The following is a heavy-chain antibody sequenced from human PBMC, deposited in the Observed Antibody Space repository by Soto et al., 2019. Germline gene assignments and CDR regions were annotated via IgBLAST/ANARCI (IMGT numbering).Heavy chain of an antibody. CDR3: ARGGGYCSGGSCYWFDP. J-gene: IGHJ5*02. CDR2: IHSSGIT. Sequence: PSETLSLTCTVSGDSISTNYWSWIRQPPGKALEWVGYIHSSGITNYNPSLKSRVTIAVETSKNQFSLGLSSVTAADTAVCYCARGGGYCSGGSCYWFDPWGPGTLVTVSS. CDR1: GDSISTNY. D-gene: IGHD2-15*01. V-gene: IGHV4-59*01.